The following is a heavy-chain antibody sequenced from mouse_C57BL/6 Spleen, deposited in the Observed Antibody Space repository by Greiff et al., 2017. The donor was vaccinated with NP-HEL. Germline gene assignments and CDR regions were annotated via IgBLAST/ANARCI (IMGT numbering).Heavy chain of an antibody. V-gene: IGHV1-15*01. CDR1: GYTFTDYE. D-gene: IGHD1-1*01. Sequence: QVQLQQSGAELVRPGASVTLSCKASGYTFTDYEMHWVKQTPVHGLEWIGAIDPETGGTAYNQKFKGKAILTADQSSSTAYMELRSLTSEDSAVYYCTRSNYGSPFAYWGQGTLVTVSA. J-gene: IGHJ3*01. CDR3: TRSNYGSPFAY. CDR2: IDPETGGT.